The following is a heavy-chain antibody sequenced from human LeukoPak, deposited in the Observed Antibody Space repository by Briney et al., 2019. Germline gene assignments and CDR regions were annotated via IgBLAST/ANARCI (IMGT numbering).Heavy chain of an antibody. Sequence: GGSLRLSCAASGFTFSSYAMSWVRQAPGKGLEWVSTISGSGGSTYYADSVKGRFTISRDNAKNSLYLQMNSLRAEDTAVYYCARDRMGNYYGSGSPYYFDYWGQGTLVTVSS. CDR2: ISGSGGST. D-gene: IGHD3-10*01. V-gene: IGHV3-23*01. CDR3: ARDRMGNYYGSGSPYYFDY. J-gene: IGHJ4*02. CDR1: GFTFSSYA.